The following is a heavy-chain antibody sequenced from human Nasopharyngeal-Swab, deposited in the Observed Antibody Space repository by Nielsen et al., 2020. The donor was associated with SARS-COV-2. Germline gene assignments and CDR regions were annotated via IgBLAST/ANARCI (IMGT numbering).Heavy chain of an antibody. CDR3: AKGEYSSASGAFDI. CDR1: GFAFDDYA. CDR2: IKWNSNNL. D-gene: IGHD5-18*01. J-gene: IGHJ3*02. Sequence: SLKISCAASGFAFDDYAMHWVRQAPGKGLEWVSGIKWNSNNLGYADSVKGRFTISRDNAKNSLYLQMNSLRAEDTALYYCAKGEYSSASGAFDIWGQGTMVTVSS. V-gene: IGHV3-9*01.